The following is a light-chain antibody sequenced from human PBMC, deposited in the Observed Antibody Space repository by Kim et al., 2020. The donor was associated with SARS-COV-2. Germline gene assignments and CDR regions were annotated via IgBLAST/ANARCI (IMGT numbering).Light chain of an antibody. Sequence: DIQMTQSPSTLSASVGDRVTITCRASQSISSWLAWYQQKPGKAPKLLIYKASSLESGVPSRFSGSGSWTEFTLTISSLQPDDFATYYCQQYNSYPSTFGQGTKLEI. CDR3: QQYNSYPST. V-gene: IGKV1-5*03. J-gene: IGKJ2*01. CDR1: QSISSW. CDR2: KAS.